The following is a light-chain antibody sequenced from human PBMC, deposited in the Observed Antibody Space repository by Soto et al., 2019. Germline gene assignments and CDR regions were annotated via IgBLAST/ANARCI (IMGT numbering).Light chain of an antibody. CDR3: GSYADSNNYV. V-gene: IGLV2-8*01. CDR2: EVS. J-gene: IGLJ1*01. CDR1: SSDVGGYNY. Sequence: QSVLTQPPSPSGSPGQSVTISCTGTSSDVGGYNYVSWYQQYPGKAPKIMIYEVSKRPSGVPDRFSGSKSGNTASLTVSGLQAEDEADYYCGSYADSNNYVFGTGTKVTVL.